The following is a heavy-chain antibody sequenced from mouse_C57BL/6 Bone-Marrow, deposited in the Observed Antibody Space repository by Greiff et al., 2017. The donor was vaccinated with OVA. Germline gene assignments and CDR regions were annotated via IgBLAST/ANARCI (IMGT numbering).Heavy chain of an antibody. D-gene: IGHD4-1*01. CDR1: GYTFTSYG. Sequence: QVQLKESGAELARPGASVKLSCKASGYTFTSYGISWVKQRTGQGLEWIGEIYPRSGNTYYNEKFKGKATLTADKSSSTAYMELRSLTSEDSAVYFCARGTNWGPFAYWGQGTLVTVSA. CDR2: IYPRSGNT. J-gene: IGHJ3*01. CDR3: ARGTNWGPFAY. V-gene: IGHV1-81*01.